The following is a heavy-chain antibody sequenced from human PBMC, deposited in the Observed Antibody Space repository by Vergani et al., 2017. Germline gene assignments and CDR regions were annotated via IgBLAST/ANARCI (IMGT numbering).Heavy chain of an antibody. CDR3: ARGVFQSLAVHAFDI. Sequence: VQLVESGGGVVQPGRSLRLSCAASGFTFSSYAMHWVRQAPGKGLEWVAVPSSDGSNKYYADSVKGRFTISRDNSKNTLYLQMNSLRAEDTAVYYCARGVFQSLAVHAFDIWGQGTMVTVSS. J-gene: IGHJ3*02. V-gene: IGHV3-30*04. CDR2: PSSDGSNK. CDR1: GFTFSSYA. D-gene: IGHD6-19*01.